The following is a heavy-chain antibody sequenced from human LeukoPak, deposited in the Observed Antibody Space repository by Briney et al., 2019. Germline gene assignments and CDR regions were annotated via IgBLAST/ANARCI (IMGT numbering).Heavy chain of an antibody. V-gene: IGHV1-69*05. CDR1: GGTFSSYA. Sequence: GASVKVSCKASGGTFSSYAISWVRQAPGQGLEWMGGIIPIFGTANYAQKFQGRVTITRDTSISTAYMELSSLRSEDTAVYYCARTDHGSDNSDYYYLPDYWGQGTLVTVSS. CDR3: ARTDHGSDNSDYYYLPDY. D-gene: IGHD3-22*01. J-gene: IGHJ4*02. CDR2: IIPIFGTA.